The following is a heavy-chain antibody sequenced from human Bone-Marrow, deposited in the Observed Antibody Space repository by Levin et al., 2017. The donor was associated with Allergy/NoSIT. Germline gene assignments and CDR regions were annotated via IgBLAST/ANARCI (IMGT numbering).Heavy chain of an antibody. Sequence: PGGSLRLSCAASGFTFSSYAMHWVRQAPGKGLEWVAVISYDGSNKYYADSVKGRFTISRDNSKNTLYLQMNSLRAEDTAVYYCARDCHYDFWSGLGNWFDPWGQGTLVTVSS. CDR2: ISYDGSNK. V-gene: IGHV3-30-3*01. D-gene: IGHD3-3*01. CDR3: ARDCHYDFWSGLGNWFDP. CDR1: GFTFSSYA. J-gene: IGHJ5*02.